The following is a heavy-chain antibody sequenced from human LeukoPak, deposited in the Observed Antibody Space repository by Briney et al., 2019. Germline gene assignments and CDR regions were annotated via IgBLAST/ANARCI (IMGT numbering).Heavy chain of an antibody. CDR2: IKQDGSEK. CDR3: ARDIRTYSNYYYYYGMDV. V-gene: IGHV3-7*01. CDR1: GFTFSSYA. J-gene: IGHJ6*02. D-gene: IGHD2-15*01. Sequence: GGSLRLSCAASGFTFSSYAMHWVRQAPGKGLEWVANIKQDGSEKYYVDSVKGRFTISRDNAKNSLYLQMNSLRAEDTAVYYCARDIRTYSNYYYYYGMDVWGQGTTVTVSS.